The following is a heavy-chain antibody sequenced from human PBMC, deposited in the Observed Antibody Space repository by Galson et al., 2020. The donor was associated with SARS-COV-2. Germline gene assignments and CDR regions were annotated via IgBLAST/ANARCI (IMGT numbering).Heavy chain of an antibody. J-gene: IGHJ6*02. D-gene: IGHD6-19*01. CDR3: ARELLADYGMDV. CDR2: ISYDGNNK. Sequence: GESLKISCAASGFTFSSYAMHWVRQAPGKGLEWVAVISYDGNNKYYADSVNGRFTISRDNSKNTLYLQMNSLRAEDTAVYYCARELLADYGMDVWGQGTTVTFSS. CDR1: GFTFSSYA. V-gene: IGHV3-30-3*01.